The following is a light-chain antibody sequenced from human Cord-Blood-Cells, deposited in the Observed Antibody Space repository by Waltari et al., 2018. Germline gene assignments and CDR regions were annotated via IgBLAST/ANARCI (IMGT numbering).Light chain of an antibody. CDR2: GAS. Sequence: EIVMTQSPATLSVSPGERDTLSCRVSQSVSSNLAWYQQKPGQAPRLLIYGASTRATGIPARFSGSGSGTEFTLTISSLQSEDFAVYYCQQYNNWPLSFGQGTKLEIK. CDR3: QQYNNWPLS. J-gene: IGKJ2*03. CDR1: QSVSSN. V-gene: IGKV3-15*01.